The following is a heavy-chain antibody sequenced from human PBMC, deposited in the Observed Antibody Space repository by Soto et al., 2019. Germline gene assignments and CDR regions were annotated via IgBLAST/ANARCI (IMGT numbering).Heavy chain of an antibody. CDR1: GYTFTNFG. D-gene: IGHD5-12*01. J-gene: IGHJ4*02. CDR3: AREHHGYNYFGVLGY. Sequence: ASVKVSCKTSGYTFTNFGLSWVRQAPGQGLEWMGWISAYNGNTNYAQNFQGRVTMTRDTSTSTAYMELRSLRSDDTAVYYCAREHHGYNYFGVLGYWGQGTLVTVSS. CDR2: ISAYNGNT. V-gene: IGHV1-18*01.